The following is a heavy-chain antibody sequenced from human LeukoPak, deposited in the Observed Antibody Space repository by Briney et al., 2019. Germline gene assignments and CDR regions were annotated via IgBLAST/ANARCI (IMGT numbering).Heavy chain of an antibody. CDR2: IYTSGST. Sequence: SETLSLTCTVSGGSMSSYYWSGIQQPAGEGLEWIGRIYTSGSTNYNPSLQSRVTMSVDTSKNQFSLKLSSVTAADTAVYYCARDISVYSSGWYQPYFDYWGQGTLVTVSS. CDR1: GGSMSSYY. V-gene: IGHV4-4*07. D-gene: IGHD6-19*01. J-gene: IGHJ4*02. CDR3: ARDISVYSSGWYQPYFDY.